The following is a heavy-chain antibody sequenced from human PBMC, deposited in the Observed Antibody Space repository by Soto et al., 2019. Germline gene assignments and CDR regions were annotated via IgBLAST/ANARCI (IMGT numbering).Heavy chain of an antibody. D-gene: IGHD6-19*01. CDR1: GYTFTSYG. J-gene: IGHJ3*02. CDR3: ARVSRWSSGWYLFTETNAFDI. Sequence: GASVKVSCKASGYTFTSYGISWVRQAPGQGLEWMGWISAYNGNTNYAQKLQGRVTMTTDTSTSTAYMELRSLRSDDTAVYYCARVSRWSSGWYLFTETNAFDIWGQGTMVTVSS. V-gene: IGHV1-18*01. CDR2: ISAYNGNT.